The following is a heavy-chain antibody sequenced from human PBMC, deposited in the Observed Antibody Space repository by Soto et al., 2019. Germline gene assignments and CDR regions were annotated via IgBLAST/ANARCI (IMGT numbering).Heavy chain of an antibody. CDR3: ARASRRDGYNFDDY. V-gene: IGHV3-48*02. CDR1: GFTFSSYS. D-gene: IGHD5-12*01. Sequence: PGGSLRLSCAASGFTFSSYSMNWVRQAPGKGLEWVSYISSSSSTIYYADSVKGRFTISRDNAKNSLYLQMNSLRDEDTAVYYCARASRRDGYNFDDYWGQGTLVTVSS. J-gene: IGHJ4*02. CDR2: ISSSSSTI.